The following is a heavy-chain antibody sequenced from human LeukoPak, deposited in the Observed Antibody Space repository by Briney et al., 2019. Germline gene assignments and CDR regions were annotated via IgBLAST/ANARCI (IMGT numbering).Heavy chain of an antibody. CDR1: GFTFSSYA. Sequence: PGGSLRLSCAASGFTFSSYAMSWVRQAPGKGLEWVSAISGSGGSTYYADSVKGRFTISRDNSKNTLYLQMNSLRAEDTAVYYCAKDDLGYCSSTSCEDDYWGQGTLVTVSS. D-gene: IGHD2-2*01. CDR2: ISGSGGST. J-gene: IGHJ4*02. CDR3: AKDDLGYCSSTSCEDDY. V-gene: IGHV3-23*01.